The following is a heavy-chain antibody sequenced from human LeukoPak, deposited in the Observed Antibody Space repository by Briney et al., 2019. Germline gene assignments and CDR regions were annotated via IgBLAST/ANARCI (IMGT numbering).Heavy chain of an antibody. D-gene: IGHD2-8*02. J-gene: IGHJ4*02. CDR2: IFPSGGEI. V-gene: IGHV3-23*01. CDR3: ATYRQVLLPFES. Sequence: GGSLRLSCGASGFTFSTFAMIWVRQPPGKGLEWVSSIFPSGGEIHYADSVRGRFTISRDNSKSTLSLQMNSLRAEDTAIYYCATYRQVLLPFESWGQGTLVTVSS. CDR1: GFTFSTFA.